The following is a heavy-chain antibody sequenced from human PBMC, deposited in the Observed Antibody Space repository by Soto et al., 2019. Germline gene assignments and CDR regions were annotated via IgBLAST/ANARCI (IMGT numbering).Heavy chain of an antibody. D-gene: IGHD3-22*01. CDR3: ARGVYDSSGYDAFDS. CDR1: GGSISSGGYS. CDR2: IYHSGST. V-gene: IGHV4-30-2*01. J-gene: IGHJ3*02. Sequence: SETLSLTCAVSGGSISSGGYSWSWIRQPPGKGLEWIGYIYHSGSTYYNPSLKSRVTISVDRSKNQFSLKLSSVTAADTAVYYCARGVYDSSGYDAFDSWGQGTRVT.